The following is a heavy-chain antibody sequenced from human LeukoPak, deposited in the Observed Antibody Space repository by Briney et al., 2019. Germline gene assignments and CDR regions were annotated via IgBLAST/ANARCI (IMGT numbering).Heavy chain of an antibody. Sequence: SEALSLTCTVSGGSISSYYWSWIRQPPGKGLEWIAYISDTGTANYNPSLKSRVTISVDSSKNQFSLKVRSVTAADTAVYYCARGARLRLFDYWGQGTLLTVSS. CDR1: GGSISSYY. CDR3: ARGARLRLFDY. CDR2: ISDTGTA. D-gene: IGHD5-12*01. J-gene: IGHJ4*02. V-gene: IGHV4-59*01.